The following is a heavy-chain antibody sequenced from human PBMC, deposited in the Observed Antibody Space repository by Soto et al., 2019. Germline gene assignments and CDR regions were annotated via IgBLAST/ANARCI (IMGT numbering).Heavy chain of an antibody. V-gene: IGHV3-11*04. CDR2: ISSSGSTI. J-gene: IGHJ6*02. D-gene: IGHD6-19*01. CDR1: GFTFSDYY. CDR3: ACVAGANYYYYGMDV. Sequence: GGSLRLSCAASGFTFSDYYMSWIRQAPGKGLEWVSYISSSGSTIYYADSVKGRFTISRDNAKNTLYLQMNSLRAEDTAVYYCACVAGANYYYYGMDVWGQGTTVTVSS.